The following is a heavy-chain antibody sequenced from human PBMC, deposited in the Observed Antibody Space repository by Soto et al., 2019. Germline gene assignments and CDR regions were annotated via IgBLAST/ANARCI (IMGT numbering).Heavy chain of an antibody. Sequence: PGGSLRLSCAASGFTFSSYGMHWVRQAPGKGLEWVAVIWYDGSNKYYADSVKGRFTISRDNPKNTLYLQMSSLRAEDTAVYYCATSGSYYRGGYLDYWGQGTLVTVSS. CDR1: GFTFSSYG. CDR2: IWYDGSNK. J-gene: IGHJ4*02. D-gene: IGHD3-10*01. CDR3: ATSGSYYRGGYLDY. V-gene: IGHV3-30*02.